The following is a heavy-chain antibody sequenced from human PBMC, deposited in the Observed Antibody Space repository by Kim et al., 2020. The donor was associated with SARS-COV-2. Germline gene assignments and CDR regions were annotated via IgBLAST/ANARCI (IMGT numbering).Heavy chain of an antibody. V-gene: IGHV3-33*01. CDR3: ARELWFGESSGGDAFDI. CDR1: GFTFSSYG. Sequence: GGSLRLSCAASGFTFSSYGMHWVRQAPGKGLEWVADIWYDGSNKYYADSVKGRFTISRDNSKNTLYLQMNSLRAEDTAVYYCARELWFGESSGGDAFDIWGQGTMVTVSS. J-gene: IGHJ3*02. D-gene: IGHD3-10*01. CDR2: IWYDGSNK.